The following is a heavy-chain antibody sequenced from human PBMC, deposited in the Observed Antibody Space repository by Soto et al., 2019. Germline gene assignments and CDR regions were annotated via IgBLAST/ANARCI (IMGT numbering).Heavy chain of an antibody. CDR2: IYYNGRT. J-gene: IGHJ6*04. Sequence: SETLSLTCTVSGGSIRNYYWSWIRQPPGKGQEWIGYIYYNGRTNYNPSLKSRVTISIDTSKNQFSLKLSSVTAADTAVYYCASVCGGDCQHGMVAWGEGITVTVYS. CDR1: GGSIRNYY. V-gene: IGHV4-59*01. D-gene: IGHD2-21*02. CDR3: ASVCGGDCQHGMVA.